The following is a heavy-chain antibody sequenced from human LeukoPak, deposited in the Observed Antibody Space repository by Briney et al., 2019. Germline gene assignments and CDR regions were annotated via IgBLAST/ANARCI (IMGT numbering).Heavy chain of an antibody. V-gene: IGHV4-30-2*01. Sequence: PSETLSLTCKVSGDSISSSTCNWSWIRQPPGKGLEWIEYISQSGNSYFTPSLKSRATISVDRSKNHFSLTLISVTAADTAVYYCAQDQVDYDIPDHFDYWGKGTLVAVSS. J-gene: IGHJ4*02. D-gene: IGHD3-22*01. CDR3: AQDQVDYDIPDHFDY. CDR1: GDSISSSTCN. CDR2: ISQSGNS.